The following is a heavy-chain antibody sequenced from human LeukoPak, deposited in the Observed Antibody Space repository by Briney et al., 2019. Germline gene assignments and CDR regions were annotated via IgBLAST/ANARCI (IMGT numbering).Heavy chain of an antibody. J-gene: IGHJ4*02. CDR3: ARDFGYNIIDY. CDR2: ISSSSKSI. Sequence: GGSLRLSCAASGFTFSSFTMHWVRQAPGKGLEWLSYISSSSKSIYYADSVEGRFTISRDNAKNSLFLQMNSLRAEDSAVYYRARDFGYNIIDYWGQGTLVTVSS. CDR1: GFTFSSFT. D-gene: IGHD1-14*01. V-gene: IGHV3-48*01.